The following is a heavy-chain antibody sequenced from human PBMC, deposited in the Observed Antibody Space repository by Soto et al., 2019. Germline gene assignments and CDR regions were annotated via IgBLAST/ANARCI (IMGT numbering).Heavy chain of an antibody. V-gene: IGHV3-23*01. CDR1: GFTFSSYA. J-gene: IGHJ4*02. Sequence: PGGSLRLSCAASGFTFSSYALIWVRQAPGKGLEWVSAISGSGGSTYYADSVKGRFTISRDNSRNTLYLQMNSLRAEDTAVYYCAKQLERPRYWGQGTLVTVSS. D-gene: IGHD1-1*01. CDR2: ISGSGGST. CDR3: AKQLERPRY.